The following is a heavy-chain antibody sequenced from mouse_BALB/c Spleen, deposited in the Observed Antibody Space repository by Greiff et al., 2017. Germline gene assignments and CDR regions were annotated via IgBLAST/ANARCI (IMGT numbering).Heavy chain of an antibody. D-gene: IGHD2-14*01. CDR2: ISTYYGDA. CDR3: ARERGTWYFDV. J-gene: IGHJ1*01. Sequence: QVHVKQSGAELVRPGVSVKISCKGSGYTFTDYAMHWVKQSHAKSLEWSGVISTYYGDASYNQKFKGKATMTVDKSSSTAYMELARLTSEDSAIYYCARERGTWYFDVWGAGTTVTVSS. V-gene: IGHV1S137*01. CDR1: GYTFTDYA.